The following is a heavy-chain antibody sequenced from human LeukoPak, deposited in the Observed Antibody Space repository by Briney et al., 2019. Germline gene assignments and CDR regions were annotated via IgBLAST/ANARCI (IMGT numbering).Heavy chain of an antibody. Sequence: SETLSLTCTVSGGSISSSSYYWGSLRQPPGKGLEWIGSIYYSGSTYYNPSLKSRVTISVDTSKNQFSLKLSSVTAADTAVYYCARGVRGRWYFDLWGRGTLVTVYS. D-gene: IGHD3-10*01. CDR1: GGSISSSSYY. CDR3: ARGVRGRWYFDL. CDR2: IYYSGST. J-gene: IGHJ2*01. V-gene: IGHV4-39*07.